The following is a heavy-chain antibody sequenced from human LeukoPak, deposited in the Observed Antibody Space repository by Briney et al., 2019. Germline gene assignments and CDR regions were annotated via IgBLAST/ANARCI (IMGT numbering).Heavy chain of an antibody. V-gene: IGHV1-46*01. Sequence: ASVKVSCKASGYAFTSYYMHWVRQAPGQGLEWMGIINPRGGSTSYAQKFQGRVTMTRNTSISTAYMELSSLRSEDTAVYYCATHLPPRASRIHDYVWGTDRSYYGMDVWGQGTTVTVSS. CDR3: ATHLPPRASRIHDYVWGTDRSYYGMDV. J-gene: IGHJ6*02. CDR2: INPRGGST. D-gene: IGHD3-16*01. CDR1: GYAFTSYY.